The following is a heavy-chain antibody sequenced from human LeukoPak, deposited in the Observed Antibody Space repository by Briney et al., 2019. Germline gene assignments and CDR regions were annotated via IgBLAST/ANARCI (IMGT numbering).Heavy chain of an antibody. CDR3: ATVKMRVSSWRRRGYYFDY. Sequence: WASVKVSCKASGGTFSSYAISWVRQAPGQGLEWMGGIIPIFGTANYAQKFQGRVTMTEDTSTDTAYMELSSLRSEDTAVYYCATVKMRVSSWRRRGYYFDYWGQGTLVTVSS. D-gene: IGHD6-13*01. CDR1: GGTFSSYA. V-gene: IGHV1-69*06. CDR2: IIPIFGTA. J-gene: IGHJ4*02.